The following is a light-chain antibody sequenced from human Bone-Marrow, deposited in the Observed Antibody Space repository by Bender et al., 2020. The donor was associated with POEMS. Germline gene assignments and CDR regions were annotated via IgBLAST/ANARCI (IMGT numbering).Light chain of an antibody. Sequence: QSALAQPRSVSGSPGQSVTISCTGSSGNYVSWYQQHTGKAPKLLIYDVNHRPSGVPDRFSGSKSGNTASLTITGLQAEDEADYYCSSYTTSSTVIFGGGTELTVL. V-gene: IGLV2-11*01. CDR3: SSYTTSSTVI. CDR2: DVN. CDR1: SGNY. J-gene: IGLJ2*01.